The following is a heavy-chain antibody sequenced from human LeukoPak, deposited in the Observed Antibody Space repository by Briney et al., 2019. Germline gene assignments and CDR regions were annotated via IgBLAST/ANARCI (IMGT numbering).Heavy chain of an antibody. CDR1: AFTFSSYW. CDR2: IKQDGSEK. J-gene: IGHJ4*02. D-gene: IGHD6-19*01. CDR3: ARYSSGWSFEY. Sequence: GGSLRLSCAASAFTFSSYWMSWVRQAPGKGLEWVANIKQDGSEKHFVDSVKGRFTISRDNAKNSLYLQMNSLRAEDTAVYYCARYSSGWSFEYWGQGTLVTVSS. V-gene: IGHV3-7*05.